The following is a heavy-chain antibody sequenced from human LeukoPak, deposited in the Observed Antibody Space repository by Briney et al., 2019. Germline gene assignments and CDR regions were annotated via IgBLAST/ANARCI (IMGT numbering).Heavy chain of an antibody. J-gene: IGHJ6*02. D-gene: IGHD3-16*01. CDR1: GNSISNYA. Sequence: ASVTVSCKASGNSISNYAVSWVRQAPGQGFEWMGGIIPIFGTADYAQKFQGRVTITADQSTSTTYMALSSLKSEDTATYYCTTRACHAGGCSSSFYYYYGLHFWGQGTTVSVSS. CDR3: TTRACHAGGCSSSFYYYYGLHF. CDR2: IIPIFGTA. V-gene: IGHV1-69*13.